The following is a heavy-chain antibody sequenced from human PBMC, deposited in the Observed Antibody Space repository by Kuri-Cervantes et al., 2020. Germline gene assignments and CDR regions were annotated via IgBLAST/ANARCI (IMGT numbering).Heavy chain of an antibody. V-gene: IGHV1-2*02. D-gene: IGHD3-22*01. J-gene: IGHJ3*02. CDR3: ARGVTMIAHAFDI. CDR2: INPNSGGT. CDR1: GYTFTGYY. Sequence: ASVKVSCKASGYTFTGYYMHWVRQAPGQELEWMGWINPNSGGTNYAQKFQGRVTITADESTGTAYMELSSLRSEDTAVYYCARGVTMIAHAFDIWGQGTMVTVSS.